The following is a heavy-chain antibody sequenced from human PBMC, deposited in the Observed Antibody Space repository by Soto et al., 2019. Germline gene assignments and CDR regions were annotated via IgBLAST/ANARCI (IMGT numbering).Heavy chain of an antibody. CDR3: AKDVYSSTTGCLRNLGHC. D-gene: IGHD2-2*01. CDR1: GFTFSNYG. Sequence: QVQLVESGGGVVQPGRSLRLSCAAYGFTFSNYGMHWVRQAPGKGLEWVSIMSYDGINKLYADSVKGRFTISRDNSKNPMYLQTASLRAEDTAVYYGAKDVYSSTTGCLRNLGHCWGQGTLFTVSS. J-gene: IGHJ4*02. V-gene: IGHV3-30*18. CDR2: MSYDGINK.